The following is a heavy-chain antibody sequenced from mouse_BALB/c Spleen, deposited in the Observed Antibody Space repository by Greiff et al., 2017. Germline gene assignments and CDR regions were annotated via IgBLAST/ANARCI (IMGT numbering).Heavy chain of an antibody. Sequence: QVTLKESGPGILQPSQTLSLTCSFSGFSLSTSGMGVSWIRQPSGKGLEWLAHIYWDDDKRYNPSLKSRLTISKDTSSNQVFLKITSVDTADTATYYCARRRWDGLDYWGQGTSVTVSS. CDR2: IYWDDDK. CDR3: ARRRWDGLDY. J-gene: IGHJ4*01. D-gene: IGHD4-1*01. V-gene: IGHV8-12*01. CDR1: GFSLSTSGMG.